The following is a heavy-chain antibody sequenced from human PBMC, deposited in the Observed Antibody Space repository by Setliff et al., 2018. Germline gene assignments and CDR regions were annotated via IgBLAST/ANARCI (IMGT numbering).Heavy chain of an antibody. CDR3: ARRQGANWGSDYYYGMDV. Sequence: ESLKISCKGSGYSFTRYWIGWVRQMPGKGLEWMGIIYPSDSDTRYSPSFQGQVTISADKSISTAYPQWSSLKASDTAMYYCARRQGANWGSDYYYGMDVWGQGTTVTVSS. D-gene: IGHD7-27*01. J-gene: IGHJ6*02. CDR1: GYSFTRYW. CDR2: IYPSDSDT. V-gene: IGHV5-51*01.